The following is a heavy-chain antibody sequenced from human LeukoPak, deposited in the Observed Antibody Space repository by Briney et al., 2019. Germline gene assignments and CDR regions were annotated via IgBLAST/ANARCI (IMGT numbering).Heavy chain of an antibody. Sequence: PGGSLRLSCASSGFTFSSYEMNWVRQAPGKGLEWVSYISSSGSTIYYADSVKGRFTISRDNAKNSLYLQMNSLRAEDTAVYYCARAPYYFDSNWGQGTLVTVSS. V-gene: IGHV3-48*03. CDR1: GFTFSSYE. CDR2: ISSSGSTI. J-gene: IGHJ4*02. CDR3: ARAPYYFDSN.